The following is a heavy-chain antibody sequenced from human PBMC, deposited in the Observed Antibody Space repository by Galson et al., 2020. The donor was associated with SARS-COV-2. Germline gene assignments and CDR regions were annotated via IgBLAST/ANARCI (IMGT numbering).Heavy chain of an antibody. V-gene: IGHV3-23*01. J-gene: IGHJ6*02. CDR2: ISGSGGST. CDR1: GFTFSSYA. Sequence: GGSLRLSCAASGFTFSSYAMSWVRQAPGKGLEWVSAISGSGGSTYYADSVKGRFTISRDNSKNTLYLQMNSLRAEDTAVYYCASTTYYDFWSGYGHDYYYGMDVWGQGTTVTVSS. CDR3: ASTTYYDFWSGYGHDYYYGMDV. D-gene: IGHD3-3*01.